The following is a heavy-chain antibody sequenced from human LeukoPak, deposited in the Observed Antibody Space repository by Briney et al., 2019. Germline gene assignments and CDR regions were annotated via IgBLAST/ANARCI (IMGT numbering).Heavy chain of an antibody. D-gene: IGHD6-6*01. CDR2: IKQDGSEK. J-gene: IGHJ4*02. V-gene: IGHV3-7*01. Sequence: GGSLRLSCAASGFTFSSYWVSWVRQAPGKGLEWVANIKQDGSEKYYVDSVKGRFTISRDNAKNSLYLQMNSLRAEDTAVYYCASEYSSSSGFDYWGQGTLVTVSS. CDR3: ASEYSSSSGFDY. CDR1: GFTFSSYW.